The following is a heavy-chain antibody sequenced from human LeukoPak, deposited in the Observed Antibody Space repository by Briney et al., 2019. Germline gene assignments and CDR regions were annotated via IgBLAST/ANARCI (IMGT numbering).Heavy chain of an antibody. D-gene: IGHD2-2*01. V-gene: IGHV4-34*01. CDR1: GGSCSGCY. CDR3: ARGYCSSTSCRYRTSSYGMDV. Sequence: KPSETLSLTCAVYGGSCSGCYWSWIRQPPGKGLEWIGEINHGGSTNYNPSLKSRVTISVDTSKNQFSLKLSSVTAADTAVYYCARGYCSSTSCRYRTSSYGMDVWGKGTTVTVSS. J-gene: IGHJ6*04. CDR2: INHGGST.